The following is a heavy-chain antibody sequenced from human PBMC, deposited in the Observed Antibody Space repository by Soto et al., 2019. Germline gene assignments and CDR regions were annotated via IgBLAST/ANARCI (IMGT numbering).Heavy chain of an antibody. CDR2: IKYRGST. Sequence: QVQLQPWGAGLLKPSETLSLTCAVYGESFIGYYWTWIRQPPGKGLEWIGEIKYRGSTNYNPSLRSRVTLTIHTANNRFAVTLSSVTAADTAVFYCAGTDIVTPNWFDPWGQGTLVTVSS. D-gene: IGHD5-12*01. CDR3: AGTDIVTPNWFDP. CDR1: GESFIGYY. V-gene: IGHV4-34*02. J-gene: IGHJ5*02.